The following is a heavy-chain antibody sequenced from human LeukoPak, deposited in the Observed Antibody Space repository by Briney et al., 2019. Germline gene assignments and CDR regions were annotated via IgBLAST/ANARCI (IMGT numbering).Heavy chain of an antibody. CDR2: ISAYNGNT. Sequence: ASVKVSCKASGYTFTSYGMSWVRQVPGQGLEWMGWISAYNGNTNYAQKLQGRVTMTTDTSTSTAYMELRSLRSDDTAVYYCARVYCSSTSCLEADYWGQGTLVTVSS. J-gene: IGHJ4*02. D-gene: IGHD2-2*01. V-gene: IGHV1-18*04. CDR3: ARVYCSSTSCLEADY. CDR1: GYTFTSYG.